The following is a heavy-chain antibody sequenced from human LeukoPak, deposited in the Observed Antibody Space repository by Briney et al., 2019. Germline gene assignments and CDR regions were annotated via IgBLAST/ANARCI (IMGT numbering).Heavy chain of an antibody. CDR3: AKDQGGWYFDL. CDR2: ISWNSGSI. Sequence: SGGSLGLSCAASGFTFDDYAMHWVRQAPGKGLEWVSGISWNSGSIGYADSVKGRFTISRDNAKNSLYLQMNSLRAEDTALYYCAKDQGGWYFDLWGRGTLVTVSS. CDR1: GFTFDDYA. V-gene: IGHV3-9*01. D-gene: IGHD3-16*01. J-gene: IGHJ2*01.